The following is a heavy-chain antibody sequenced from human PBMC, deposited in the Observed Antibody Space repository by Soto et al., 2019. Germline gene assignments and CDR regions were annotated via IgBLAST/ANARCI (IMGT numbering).Heavy chain of an antibody. Sequence: SGPTLVKPTQTLTLTCTFSGFSLSTSGVGVGWIRQPPGKALEWLALIYWDDDKRYSPSLKSRLTITKDTSKNQVVLTMTNMDPVDTATYYCAHRLRDSSSWYDVLSFDYWGQGTLVTVSS. CDR3: AHRLRDSSSWYDVLSFDY. V-gene: IGHV2-5*02. D-gene: IGHD6-13*01. J-gene: IGHJ4*02. CDR1: GFSLSTSGVG. CDR2: IYWDDDK.